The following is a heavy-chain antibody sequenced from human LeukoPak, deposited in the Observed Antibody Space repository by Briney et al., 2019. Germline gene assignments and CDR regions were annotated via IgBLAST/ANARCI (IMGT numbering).Heavy chain of an antibody. CDR2: IYYSGST. D-gene: IGHD6-13*01. V-gene: IGHV4-31*02. J-gene: IGHJ4*02. Sequence: SWVRQAPGKGLEWVGYIYYSGSTYYNPSLKSRVTISVDTSKNQFSLKLSSVTAADTAVYYCARGGVAAAGTFQFDYWGQGTLVTVSS. CDR3: ARGGVAAAGTFQFDY.